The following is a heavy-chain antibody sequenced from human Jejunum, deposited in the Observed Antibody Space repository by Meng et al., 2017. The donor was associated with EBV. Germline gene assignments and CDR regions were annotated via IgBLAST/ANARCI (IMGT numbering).Heavy chain of an antibody. V-gene: IGHV3-33*01. CDR1: GFNFINYG. Sequence: QVQLVESGGGVVQPGRALRLSCAASGFNFINYGMHWVRQAPGKGLEWVGVIWYDGIRKSYADSVKGRFSISRDNSKNTVYLQMNSLSAEDTAVYYCAREPYDNGDSLDDLWGQGTLGTVSS. CDR2: IWYDGIRK. J-gene: IGHJ4*02. CDR3: AREPYDNGDSLDDL. D-gene: IGHD4-17*01.